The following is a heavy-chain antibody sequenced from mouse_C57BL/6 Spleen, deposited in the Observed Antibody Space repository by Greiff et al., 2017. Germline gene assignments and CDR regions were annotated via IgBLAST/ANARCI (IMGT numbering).Heavy chain of an antibody. CDR2: ISAGGSYT. Sequence: EVNVVESGGGLVKPGGSLKLSCAASGFTFSSYAMSWVRQTPEKRLEWVATISAGGSYTYYPDNVQGRFTISRDNAKNNLYLQMSHLKSEDTAMYYCAFTGGGYWFDYWGHGTTLTVSS. CDR1: GFTFSSYA. D-gene: IGHD4-1*01. CDR3: AFTGGGYWFDY. J-gene: IGHJ2*01. V-gene: IGHV5-4*03.